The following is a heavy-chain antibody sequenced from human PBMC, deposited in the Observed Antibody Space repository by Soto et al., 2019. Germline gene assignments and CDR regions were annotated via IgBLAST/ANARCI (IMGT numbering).Heavy chain of an antibody. CDR1: GDTFNFYS. Sequence: QVQLVQSGAEVKRPGSSVKVSCKASGDTFNFYSINWVRQAPGLGLEWMGRVNPIVSMSNYAQKFQGRVMMTADKSTRTAYMELSSLRSEDTAIDYCASSYGSGYRAFDYWGQGALVTVSS. V-gene: IGHV1-69*02. CDR3: ASSYGSGYRAFDY. J-gene: IGHJ4*02. CDR2: VNPIVSMS. D-gene: IGHD3-10*01.